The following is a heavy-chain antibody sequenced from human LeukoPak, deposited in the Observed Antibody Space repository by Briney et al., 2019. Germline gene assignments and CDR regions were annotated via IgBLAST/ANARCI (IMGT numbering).Heavy chain of an antibody. CDR3: ARVYCSGGSCYKLDY. Sequence: SETLSLTCAVYGGSFSGYYWSWIRQPPGKGLEWIGEINHSGSTNYNPSLKNRVTISVDTSKNQFSLKLSSVTAADTAVYYCARVYCSGGSCYKLDYWGQGTLVTVSS. CDR1: GGSFSGYY. CDR2: INHSGST. D-gene: IGHD2-15*01. V-gene: IGHV4-34*01. J-gene: IGHJ4*02.